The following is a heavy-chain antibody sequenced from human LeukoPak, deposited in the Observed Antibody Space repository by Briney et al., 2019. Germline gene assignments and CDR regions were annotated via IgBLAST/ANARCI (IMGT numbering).Heavy chain of an antibody. J-gene: IGHJ5*02. CDR3: TTDLLITMVRGVITMPP. CDR1: GFTFSSYE. CDR2: ISSSGSTI. V-gene: IGHV3-48*03. D-gene: IGHD3-10*01. Sequence: GGSLRLSCAASGFTFSSYEMNWVRQAPGKGLEWVSYISSSGSTIYYADSVKGRFTISRDNAKNSLYLQMNSLRAEDTAVYYCTTDLLITMVRGVITMPPWGQGTLVTVSS.